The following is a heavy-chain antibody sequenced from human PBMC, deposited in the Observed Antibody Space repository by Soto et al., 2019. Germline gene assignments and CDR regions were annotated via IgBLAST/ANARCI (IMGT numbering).Heavy chain of an antibody. D-gene: IGHD2-21*02. CDR2: IIPIFGTA. Sequence: QVQLVQSGAEVKKPGSSVKVSSKASGGTFSSYAISWVRQAPGQGLEWMGGIIPIFGTANYAQKFQGRVTITADESTSTAYMELSSLRSEDTAVYYCAREGSHIVVVTALGGDAFDIWGQGTMVTVSS. CDR1: GGTFSSYA. V-gene: IGHV1-69*01. CDR3: AREGSHIVVVTALGGDAFDI. J-gene: IGHJ3*02.